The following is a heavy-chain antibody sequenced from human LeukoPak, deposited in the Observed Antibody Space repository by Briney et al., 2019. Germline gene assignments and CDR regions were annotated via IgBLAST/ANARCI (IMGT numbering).Heavy chain of an antibody. Sequence: GGSLRLSCSASGFTFSNYAMHWVRQAPGKGLEYVSAISSNGGSTYYADSVKGRFTISRDNYKNTLYLHMSSLRTEDTTVYYCVRSVSFFFDYWGQGTLVTVSS. J-gene: IGHJ4*02. CDR3: VRSVSFFFDY. CDR2: ISSNGGST. V-gene: IGHV3-64D*06. CDR1: GFTFSNYA. D-gene: IGHD5/OR15-5a*01.